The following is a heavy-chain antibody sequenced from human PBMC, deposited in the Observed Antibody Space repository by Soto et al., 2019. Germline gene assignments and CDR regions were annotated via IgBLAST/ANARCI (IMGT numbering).Heavy chain of an antibody. J-gene: IGHJ3*02. CDR3: AKVGIYDYIWGSYRATPANAFDI. D-gene: IGHD3-16*02. V-gene: IGHV3-9*01. CDR1: GFTFDDYA. Sequence: EVQLVESGGGLVQPGRSLRLSCAASGFTFDDYAMHWVRQAPGKGLEWASGISWNSGSIGYADSVKGRFTISRDNAKNSLYLQMNSLRAEDTALYYCAKVGIYDYIWGSYRATPANAFDIWGQGTMVTVSS. CDR2: ISWNSGSI.